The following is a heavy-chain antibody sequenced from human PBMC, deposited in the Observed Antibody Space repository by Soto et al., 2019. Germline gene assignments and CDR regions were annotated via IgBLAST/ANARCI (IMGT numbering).Heavy chain of an antibody. CDR2: FPNSGATT. D-gene: IGHD3-10*01. CDR3: ARQQITMVRGVRRPYGMDV. Sequence: WVIKKTGKGLEWISGFPNSGATTNYADSVKGRFTISRDNSKNTLYLQMNSLRAEDTAVYYCARQQITMVRGVRRPYGMDVWGQGTTVTVSS. V-gene: IGHV3-23*01. J-gene: IGHJ6*02.